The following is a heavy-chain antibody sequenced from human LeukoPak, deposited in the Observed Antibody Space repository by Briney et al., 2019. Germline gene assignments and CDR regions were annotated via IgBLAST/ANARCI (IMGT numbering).Heavy chain of an antibody. V-gene: IGHV1-18*01. CDR1: GYTFTSYG. Sequence: ASVKVSCKASGYTFTSYGISWVRQAPGQGLEWMGWISAYNGNTNYAQKLQGRVTMTTDTSTSTAYVELRSLRSDDTAVYYCARGSSSWYYPYNWFDPWGLGTLVTVSS. CDR3: ARGSSSWYYPYNWFDP. D-gene: IGHD6-13*01. CDR2: ISAYNGNT. J-gene: IGHJ5*02.